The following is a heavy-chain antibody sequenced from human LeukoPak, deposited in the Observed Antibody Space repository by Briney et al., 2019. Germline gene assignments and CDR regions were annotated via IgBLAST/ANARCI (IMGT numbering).Heavy chain of an antibody. J-gene: IGHJ4*02. V-gene: IGHV1-58*02. CDR2: IVVGSGNT. Sequence: SVKVSCKASGFTFTSSAMQWVRQARGQRLEWIGWIVVGSGNTNYAQKFQERVTITREMSTSTAYMELSSLRSEDTAVYYCAADRYDSSGYYHFDYWGQGTLVTVSS. D-gene: IGHD3-22*01. CDR1: GFTFTSSA. CDR3: AADRYDSSGYYHFDY.